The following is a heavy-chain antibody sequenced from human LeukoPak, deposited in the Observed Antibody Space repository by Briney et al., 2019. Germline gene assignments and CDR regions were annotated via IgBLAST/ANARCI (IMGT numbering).Heavy chain of an antibody. J-gene: IGHJ5*02. Sequence: PWASVKVSCKASGGTFSSYAISWVRQAPGQGLEWMGGIIPIFGTGNYAQKFQGRVTITADESTSTAYMELSSLRSEDTAVYYCARSPRIDNWFDPWGQGTLVTVSS. CDR3: ARSPRIDNWFDP. V-gene: IGHV1-69*01. CDR1: GGTFSSYA. CDR2: IIPIFGTG. D-gene: IGHD3-16*02.